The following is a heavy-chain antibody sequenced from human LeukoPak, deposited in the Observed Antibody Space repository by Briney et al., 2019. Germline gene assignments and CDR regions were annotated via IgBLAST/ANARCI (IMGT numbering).Heavy chain of an antibody. Sequence: GGSLRLSCAASGFTFSDHAMDWVRQAPGKGLEWVGRIRNKANSYTTEYAASVQGRFTVSRDDSMNSLYLQMNSMKTEDTAVYYCTRLVGANDWGQGTLVTVSP. V-gene: IGHV3-72*01. CDR3: TRLVGAND. J-gene: IGHJ4*02. CDR1: GFTFSDHA. D-gene: IGHD1-26*01. CDR2: IRNKANSYTT.